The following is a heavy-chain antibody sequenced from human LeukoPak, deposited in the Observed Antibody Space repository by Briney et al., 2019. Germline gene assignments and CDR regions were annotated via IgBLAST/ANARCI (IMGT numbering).Heavy chain of an antibody. V-gene: IGHV1-69*13. D-gene: IGHD2-21*02. Sequence: ASVTVSCTASGDTFSSYTISWVRQAPGQGLEWMGGIIPIFGSANYAQKFQGRVTITADESTSTAYMELSSLRSEDTAMYYCARAYMTATRHFDYWGQGTLVTVSS. CDR3: ARAYMTATRHFDY. CDR1: GDTFSSYT. CDR2: IIPIFGSA. J-gene: IGHJ4*02.